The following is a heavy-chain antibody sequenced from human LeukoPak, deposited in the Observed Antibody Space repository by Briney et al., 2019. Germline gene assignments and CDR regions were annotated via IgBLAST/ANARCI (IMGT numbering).Heavy chain of an antibody. CDR1: GGTFSSYA. J-gene: IGHJ6*04. D-gene: IGHD6-19*01. V-gene: IGHV1-69*01. CDR2: IIPIFGTA. CDR3: AGVGYSSSFPGFGDYYYYYGMDV. Sequence: SVKVSCKASGGTFSSYAISWVRQAPGQGLEWMGGIIPIFGTANYAQKFQGRVTITADESTSTAYMELSSLRSEDTAVYYCAGVGYSSSFPGFGDYYYYYGMDVWGKGTTVTVSS.